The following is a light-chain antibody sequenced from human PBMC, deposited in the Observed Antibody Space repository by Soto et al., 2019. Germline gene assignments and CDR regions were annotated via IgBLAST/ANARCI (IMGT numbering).Light chain of an antibody. CDR2: AAS. CDR3: QQSYRTPLT. CDR1: QTINTY. J-gene: IGKJ3*01. Sequence: VQMTQSPSSLSASVGDRVTITCRASQTINTYLNWYQQKPGKAPKLLIHAASSLQSGVPSRFSGSGSGTDFTLTISSLQPEDFATYYCQQSYRTPLTFGPGTKVAIK. V-gene: IGKV1-39*01.